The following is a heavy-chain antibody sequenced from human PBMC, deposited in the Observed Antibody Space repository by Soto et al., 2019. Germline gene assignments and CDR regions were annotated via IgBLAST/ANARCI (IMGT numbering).Heavy chain of an antibody. Sequence: SLRLSCAASGFTFSTYAMSWVRQAPGRGVDGCSASGGSGGSTYYADSVKGRFTISRDNSKNTLNLQMNSLRAEDTAVYYCAKDLGATVAGGGVFVHWGQGTQVTVSS. CDR2: SGGSGGST. J-gene: IGHJ5*02. CDR1: GFTFSTYA. D-gene: IGHD6-19*01. CDR3: AKDLGATVAGGGVFVH. V-gene: IGHV3-23*01.